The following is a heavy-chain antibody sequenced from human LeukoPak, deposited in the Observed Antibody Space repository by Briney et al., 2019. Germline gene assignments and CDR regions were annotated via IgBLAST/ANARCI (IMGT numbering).Heavy chain of an antibody. CDR3: ARDHYHKIHSVMVTAPDY. CDR2: INPTGGST. V-gene: IGHV1-46*01. J-gene: IGHJ4*02. D-gene: IGHD2-21*02. Sequence: ASVKVSCKASVYTFTNYYMHWVRQAPGEGLEWMGIINPTGGSTSYAQKFQGRVTMTRDTSTSTVYMELSSLRSEDTAVYYCARDHYHKIHSVMVTAPDYWGQGTLVIVSS. CDR1: VYTFTNYY.